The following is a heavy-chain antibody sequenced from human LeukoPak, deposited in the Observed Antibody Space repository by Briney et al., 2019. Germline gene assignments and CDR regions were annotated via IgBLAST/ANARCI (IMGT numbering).Heavy chain of an antibody. CDR2: FDPEDGET. J-gene: IGHJ4*02. V-gene: IGHV1-24*01. Sequence: GASVKVSCKVSGYTLTELSMHWVRQAPGKGLEWMGGFDPEDGETIYAQKFQGRVTMTSDMSTNTLYMELSSLRSEDTAVYYCARSACSGDGCFLDYWGQGTLLTVSS. D-gene: IGHD2-15*01. CDR3: ARSACSGDGCFLDY. CDR1: GYTLTELS.